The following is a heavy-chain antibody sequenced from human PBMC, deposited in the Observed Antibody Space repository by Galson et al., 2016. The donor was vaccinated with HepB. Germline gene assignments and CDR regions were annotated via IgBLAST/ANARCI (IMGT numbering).Heavy chain of an antibody. Sequence: SLRLSCAASGFSVSSNDMSWVRQAPGKGLEWVSAISGSGDRTYYADSVKGRFTISRDNSKNTLYLQMNSLRAEDTAVYFCAKDWGFWNYDSSGTLDYWGQGTLVTVSS. CDR1: GFSVSSND. CDR3: AKDWGFWNYDSSGTLDY. CDR2: ISGSGDRT. D-gene: IGHD3-22*01. V-gene: IGHV3-23*01. J-gene: IGHJ4*02.